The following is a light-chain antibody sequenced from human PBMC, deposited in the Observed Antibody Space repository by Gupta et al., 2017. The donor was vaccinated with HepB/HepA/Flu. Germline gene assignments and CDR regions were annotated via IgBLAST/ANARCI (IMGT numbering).Light chain of an antibody. CDR1: SSDSITYKY. CDR3: GADTSRSKV. J-gene: IGLJ3*02. CDR2: DVR. Sequence: HSALTQPASVSGSPGQSITISCTGISSDSITYKYFSWYQHHPGKAPKVLISDVRDRPSGVSGRFSGSKSGNTADLTISGLQAEDEADYYCGADTSRSKVFGGGTKVTVL. V-gene: IGLV2-14*03.